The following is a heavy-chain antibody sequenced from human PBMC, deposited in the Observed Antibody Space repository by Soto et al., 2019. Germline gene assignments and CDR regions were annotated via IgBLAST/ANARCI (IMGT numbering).Heavy chain of an antibody. CDR1: GYTCTIYA. CDR2: INAGNGNT. Sequence: GASLKVSCKASGYTCTIYAMHWLLEAPGQRLEWMGWINAGNGNTKYSQKFQGRVTITRDTSASTAYMELSSLRSEDTAVYYCARDRGYSYGYNWFDPWGQGTLVTVSS. D-gene: IGHD5-18*01. V-gene: IGHV1-3*01. J-gene: IGHJ5*02. CDR3: ARDRGYSYGYNWFDP.